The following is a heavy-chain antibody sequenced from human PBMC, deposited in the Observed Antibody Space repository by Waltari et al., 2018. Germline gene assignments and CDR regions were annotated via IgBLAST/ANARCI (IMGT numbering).Heavy chain of an antibody. CDR3: AKVEGGIVTRYYALDI. V-gene: IGHV3-23*01. CDR1: GFTFGNSA. CDR2: ISSSSSST. Sequence: EVQLLESGGGLVQPGGSLRLSCAASGFTFGNSALSWVRLAPGKGVEWISGISSSSSSTYYADSVKGRFTISRDNSKNTLYLQMNSLRVEDTAVYFCAKVEGGIVTRYYALDIWGQGTMVTVSS. J-gene: IGHJ3*02. D-gene: IGHD3-16*02.